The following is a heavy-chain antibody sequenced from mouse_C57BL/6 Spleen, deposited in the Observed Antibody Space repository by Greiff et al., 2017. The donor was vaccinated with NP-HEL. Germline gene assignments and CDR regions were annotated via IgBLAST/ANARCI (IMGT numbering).Heavy chain of an antibody. V-gene: IGHV1-53*01. J-gene: IGHJ1*03. CDR3: ARADYYYGSSYWYFDV. Sequence: QVQLQQPGTELVKPGASVKLSCKASGYTFTSYWMHWVKQRPGQGLEWIGNINPSNGGTNYNEKFKSKATLTVDKSSSTAYMQLSSLTSEDSAVYYCARADYYYGSSYWYFDVWGTGTTFTVSS. CDR2: INPSNGGT. CDR1: GYTFTSYW. D-gene: IGHD1-1*01.